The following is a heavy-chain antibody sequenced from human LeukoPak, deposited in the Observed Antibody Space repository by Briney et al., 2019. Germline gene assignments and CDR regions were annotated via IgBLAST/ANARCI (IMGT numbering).Heavy chain of an antibody. CDR1: RFTFSNYA. Sequence: PGGSLRLSCAASRFTFSNYAMHWVRQAPGKGLEWVAVISYDGSNKYYADSVKGRFTISRDNSKDTLYLQMNSLRAEDTAVYYCAKRPGGTPGGYYWGQGTLVTVSS. CDR2: ISYDGSNK. J-gene: IGHJ4*02. V-gene: IGHV3-30-3*02. D-gene: IGHD3-16*01. CDR3: AKRPGGTPGGYY.